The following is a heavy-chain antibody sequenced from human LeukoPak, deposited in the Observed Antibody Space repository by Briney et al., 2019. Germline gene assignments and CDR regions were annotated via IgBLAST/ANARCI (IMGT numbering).Heavy chain of an antibody. J-gene: IGHJ4*02. V-gene: IGHV4-59*01. Sequence: SETLSLTCTVSGGSISDYYWTWIRQPPGKGLEWIAYIHSSGSTNYNPSLKSRVVISVDTSRSQLSLKLSSVTAADTAVYYCVRIEGDNSLDYWGQGTLVTVSS. CDR3: VRIEGDNSLDY. CDR1: GGSISDYY. D-gene: IGHD3-16*01. CDR2: IHSSGST.